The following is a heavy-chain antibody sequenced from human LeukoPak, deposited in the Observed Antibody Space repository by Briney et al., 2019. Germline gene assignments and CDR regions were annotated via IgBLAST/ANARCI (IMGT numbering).Heavy chain of an antibody. Sequence: EASVKVSCTASGYTFTGYYMHWVRQAPGQGLEWMGRINPHSGGTNYAQKFQGRVTMTRDTSISTAYMELSRLRSDDTAVYYCARGGVRYSYGLDAFDIWGQGTMVTVSS. CDR2: INPHSGGT. D-gene: IGHD5-18*01. J-gene: IGHJ3*02. CDR3: ARGGVRYSYGLDAFDI. V-gene: IGHV1-2*06. CDR1: GYTFTGYY.